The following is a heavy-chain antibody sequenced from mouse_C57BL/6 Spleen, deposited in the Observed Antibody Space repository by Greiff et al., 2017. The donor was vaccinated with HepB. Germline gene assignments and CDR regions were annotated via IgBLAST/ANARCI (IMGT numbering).Heavy chain of an antibody. Sequence: EVQRVESGGGLVKPGGSLKLSCAASGFTFSSYTMSWVRQTPEKRLEWVATISGGGGNTYYPDSVKGRFTISRDNAKNTLYLQMSSLRSEDTALYYCARGDYGNRPFYAMDYWGQGAPVTVSS. J-gene: IGHJ4*01. CDR3: ARGDYGNRPFYAMDY. CDR2: ISGGGGNT. D-gene: IGHD1-1*01. CDR1: GFTFSSYT. V-gene: IGHV5-9*01.